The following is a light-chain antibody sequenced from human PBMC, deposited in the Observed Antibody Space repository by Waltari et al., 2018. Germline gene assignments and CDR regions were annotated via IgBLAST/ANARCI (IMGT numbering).Light chain of an antibody. J-gene: IGKJ4*01. Sequence: EIVLTQSQATLSLSPGDTATVSCRASQSVYTYLAWYQHKPGQVPRLLIYDASKRATGVPARFSGSGSGADFTLIISSLEPEDFAVYYCHQRSNWPLTFGGGTKVDIK. CDR3: HQRSNWPLT. V-gene: IGKV3-11*01. CDR2: DAS. CDR1: QSVYTY.